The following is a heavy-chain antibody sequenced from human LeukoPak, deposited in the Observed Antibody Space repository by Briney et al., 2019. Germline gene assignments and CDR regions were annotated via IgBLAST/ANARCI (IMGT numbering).Heavy chain of an antibody. Sequence: SVKVSCKASGGTFSSYVISWVRQAPGQGLEWMGGIIPIFGTANYAQKFQARVTITADKSTSTAYMELSSLRSEDTAVYYCARDSSSWYLDAFDIWGQGTMVTVSS. D-gene: IGHD6-13*01. J-gene: IGHJ3*02. V-gene: IGHV1-69*06. CDR1: GGTFSSYV. CDR3: ARDSSSWYLDAFDI. CDR2: IIPIFGTA.